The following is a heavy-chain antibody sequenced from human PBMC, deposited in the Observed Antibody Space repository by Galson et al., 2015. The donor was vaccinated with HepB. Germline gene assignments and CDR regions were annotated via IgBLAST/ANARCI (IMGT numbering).Heavy chain of an antibody. CDR1: GFTFSSYD. D-gene: IGHD5-18*01. V-gene: IGHV3-13*01. Sequence: SLRLSCAASGFTFSSYDMHWVRQATGKGLEWVSAIGTAGDTYYPGSVKGRVTISRENAKNSLYLQMNSLRAGDTAVYYCGREGAMGGNDYWGQGTTVTVSS. CDR3: GREGAMGGNDY. CDR2: IGTAGDT. J-gene: IGHJ4*03.